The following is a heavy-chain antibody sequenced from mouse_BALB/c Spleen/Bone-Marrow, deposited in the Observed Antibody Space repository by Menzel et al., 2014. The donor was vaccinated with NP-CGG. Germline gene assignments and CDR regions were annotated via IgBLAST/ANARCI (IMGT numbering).Heavy chain of an antibody. CDR2: IHPNSGNT. D-gene: IGHD2-14*01. CDR3: ARHHRYAYYFGY. J-gene: IGHJ2*01. CDR1: GYTFTSFW. V-gene: IGHV1S130*01. Sequence: QVQLQQSGSALVRPGASVKLSCKASGYTFTSFWMHWAKQRPGQGLEWVGEIHPNSGNTNYNEKFKGKATLTVDTSSSTAYEDLSNLTAQNSAVYDYARHHRYAYYFGYWGQGTTLTVSS.